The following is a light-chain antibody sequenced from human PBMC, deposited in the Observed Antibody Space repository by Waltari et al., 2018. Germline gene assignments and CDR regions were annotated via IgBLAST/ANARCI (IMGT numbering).Light chain of an antibody. CDR1: SSDVGGYNY. J-gene: IGLJ1*01. CDR2: EVS. Sequence: QSALTQPASVSGSPGQSITISCTGTSSDVGGYNYISWYQQHPGKAPKLMIYEVSNRPSGVSNRFSGATSGNTASLTISGLQAEDEADYYCSSYTSASTLVFATGTKVTVL. CDR3: SSYTSASTLV. V-gene: IGLV2-14*01.